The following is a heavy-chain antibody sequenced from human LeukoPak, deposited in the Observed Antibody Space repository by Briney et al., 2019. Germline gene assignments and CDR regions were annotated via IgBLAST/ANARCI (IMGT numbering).Heavy chain of an antibody. V-gene: IGHV1-69*05. CDR2: IIPIFGTA. CDR1: GGTFSSYA. Sequence: SVKVSCKASGGTFSSYAISWVRQAPGQGLEWMGGIIPIFGTANYAQKFQGRVTITTDESTSTAYMELSSLRSEDTAVYYCASASSIISSSWYLHFDYWGQGTLVTVSS. CDR3: ASASSIISSSWYLHFDY. J-gene: IGHJ4*02. D-gene: IGHD6-13*01.